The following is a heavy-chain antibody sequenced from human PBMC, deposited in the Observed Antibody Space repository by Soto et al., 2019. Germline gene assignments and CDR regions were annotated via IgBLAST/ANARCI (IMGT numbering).Heavy chain of an antibody. V-gene: IGHV3-30*18. J-gene: IGHJ5*01. CDR1: GFTFSRHA. Sequence: GESLKISCAASGFTFSRHAIHWVRQAPGKGLEWVAVISYDGNNQYYEDSVKGRFTISRDNSKNTVSLQMNSLRAEDTAVYHCAKDRVVAGIGEFDFWGQGTLVTVSS. CDR2: ISYDGNNQ. CDR3: AKDRVVAGIGEFDF. D-gene: IGHD6-19*01.